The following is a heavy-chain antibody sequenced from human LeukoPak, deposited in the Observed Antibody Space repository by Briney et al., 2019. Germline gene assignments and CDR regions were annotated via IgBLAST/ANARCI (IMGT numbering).Heavy chain of an antibody. V-gene: IGHV3-64*01. J-gene: IGHJ4*02. CDR2: ISSNGGST. Sequence: GGSLRLSCAASGFTFSSYAMHWVRQGPEKGLEYVSAISSNGGSTYYANSVKGRFTISRDNSKNTLYLQMGSLRAEDMAVYYCARDSRGDSYIDYWGQGTLVTVSS. D-gene: IGHD2-2*01. CDR1: GFTFSSYA. CDR3: ARDSRGDSYIDY.